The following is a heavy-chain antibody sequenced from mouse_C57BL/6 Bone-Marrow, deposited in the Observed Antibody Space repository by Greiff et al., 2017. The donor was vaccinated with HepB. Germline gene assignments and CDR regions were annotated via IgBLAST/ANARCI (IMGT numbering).Heavy chain of an antibody. J-gene: IGHJ2*01. CDR3: ARDYYYYGSSPYYFDY. Sequence: QVHVKQPGAELVRPGSSVKLSCKASGYTFTSYWMHWVKQRPIQGLEWIGNIDPSDSETHYNQKFKDKATLTVDKSSSTAYMQLSSLTSEDSAVYYCARDYYYYGSSPYYFDYWGQGTTLTVSS. CDR1: GYTFTSYW. CDR2: IDPSDSET. V-gene: IGHV1-52*01. D-gene: IGHD1-1*01.